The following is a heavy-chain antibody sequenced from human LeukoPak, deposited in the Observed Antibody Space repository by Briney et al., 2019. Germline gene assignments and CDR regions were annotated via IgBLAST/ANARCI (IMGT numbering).Heavy chain of an antibody. Sequence: SVKVSCKASGGTFSSYAISWVRQAPGQGLEWMRRIIPILGIANYAQKFQGRVTITTDESTSTVYMELSSLRSEDTAFYYCARGGAFDIWGQGTMVIVSS. CDR2: IIPILGIA. CDR3: ARGGAFDI. V-gene: IGHV1-69*04. J-gene: IGHJ3*02. CDR1: GGTFSSYA.